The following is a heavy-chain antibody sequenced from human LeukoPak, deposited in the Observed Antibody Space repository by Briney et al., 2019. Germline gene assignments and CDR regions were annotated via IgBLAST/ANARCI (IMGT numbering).Heavy chain of an antibody. CDR1: GFTFSNAW. V-gene: IGHV3-15*01. CDR3: TTRQLGDSGAFDI. D-gene: IGHD2-21*01. Sequence: GGSLRLSCAASGFTFSNAWMSWVRQAPGKGLEWVGRIKSKTDGGTTDYAAPVKGRLTSSRDDSKNTLYLQMNSMKTEETAVYYFTTRQLGDSGAFDIWGQGTMVTVSS. CDR2: IKSKTDGGTT. J-gene: IGHJ3*02.